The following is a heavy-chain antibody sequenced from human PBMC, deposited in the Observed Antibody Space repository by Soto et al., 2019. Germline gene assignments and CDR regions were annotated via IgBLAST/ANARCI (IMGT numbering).Heavy chain of an antibody. V-gene: IGHV1-18*01. Sequence: QVALVQSGAEVKKPGASVKVSCKASGYIFTSYGISWVRQAPGEGLEWMGWISNYNGITSYAQKVQGRVTLTTDRSTSTAYMELRSLRSDDTAVYYCAESMGGSGTYVSWGQGTLVTVSS. D-gene: IGHD3-10*01. CDR3: AESMGGSGTYVS. J-gene: IGHJ4*02. CDR1: GYIFTSYG. CDR2: ISNYNGIT.